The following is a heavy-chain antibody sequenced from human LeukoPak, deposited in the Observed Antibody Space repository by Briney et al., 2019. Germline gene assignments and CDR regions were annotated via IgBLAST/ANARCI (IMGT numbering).Heavy chain of an antibody. CDR2: IKEDGSEK. V-gene: IGHV3-7*05. CDR3: ARGGALYSSDD. D-gene: IGHD6-13*01. Sequence: GGSLRLSRAPSGFPLSWYWMSWVPPAPGKGLEGMANIKEDGSEKYYVDSVKGRFTISRDNGKNSLYLQINSLRREDTAVYYCARGGALYSSDDWGQGTLVTVSS. CDR1: GFPLSWYW. J-gene: IGHJ4*02.